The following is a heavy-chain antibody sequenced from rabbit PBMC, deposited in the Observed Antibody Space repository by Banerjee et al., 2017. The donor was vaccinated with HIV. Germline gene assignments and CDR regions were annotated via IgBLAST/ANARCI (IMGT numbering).Heavy chain of an antibody. CDR1: GFSFSNKYV. CDR3: ARDWGAYAGHGYATGWLDL. V-gene: IGHV1S45*01. D-gene: IGHD6-1*01. Sequence: QEQLVESGGDLVKPEGSLTLTCTASGFSFSNKYVMCWVRQAPGKGLEWIACINSSSGNTVYATWAKGRFTISKTSSTTVTLQMTSLTAADTATYFCARDWGAYAGHGYATGWLDLWGQGTLVTDS. CDR2: INSSSGNT. J-gene: IGHJ5*01.